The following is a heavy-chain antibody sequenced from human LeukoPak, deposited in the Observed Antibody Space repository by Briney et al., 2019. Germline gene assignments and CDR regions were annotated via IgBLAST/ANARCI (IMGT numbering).Heavy chain of an antibody. V-gene: IGHV4-39*01. CDR2: IYYTGST. D-gene: IGHD3-10*01. CDR1: GVSISTGSYY. CDR3: ARHSRSYYGSGSYYFDY. Sequence: SETLSLTCTVSGVSISTGSYYWGWIRQPPGKGLEWIGSIYYTGSTYYNPSLKSPVTISVDTSKNQFSLKLSSVTAADTAVYYCARHSRSYYGSGSYYFDYWGQGTLVTVSS. J-gene: IGHJ4*02.